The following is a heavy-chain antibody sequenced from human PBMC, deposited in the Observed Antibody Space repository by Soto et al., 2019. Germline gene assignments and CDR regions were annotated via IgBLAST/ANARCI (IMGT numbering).Heavy chain of an antibody. CDR2: ISGSGGST. J-gene: IGHJ6*03. D-gene: IGHD6-19*01. CDR1: GFTFSSYA. CDR3: AKNNMAGVGYYYYYYMDV. V-gene: IGHV3-23*01. Sequence: GGSLRLSCAASGFTFSSYAMSWVRQAPGKGLEWVSAISGSGGSTYYADSVKGRFTISRDNSKNTLYLQMNSLRAEDTAVYYCAKNNMAGVGYYYYYYMDVWGKGTTVTVSS.